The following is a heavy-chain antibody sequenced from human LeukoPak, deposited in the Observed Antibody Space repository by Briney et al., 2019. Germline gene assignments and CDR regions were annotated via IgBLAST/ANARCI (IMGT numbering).Heavy chain of an antibody. D-gene: IGHD3-10*01. V-gene: IGHV3-48*04. CDR2: ISSSSSTI. CDR1: GFTFSSYS. Sequence: GGSLRLSCAASGFTFSSYSMNWVRQAPGKGLEWVSYISSSSSTIYYADSVKGRFTISRDNAKNSLYLQMNSLRAEDTAVYYCARDLRVRGVIIPGTPDYWGQGTLVTVSS. J-gene: IGHJ4*02. CDR3: ARDLRVRGVIIPGTPDY.